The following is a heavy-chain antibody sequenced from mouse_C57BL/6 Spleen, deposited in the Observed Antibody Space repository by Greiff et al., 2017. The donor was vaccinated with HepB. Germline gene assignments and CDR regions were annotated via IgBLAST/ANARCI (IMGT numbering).Heavy chain of an antibody. Sequence: QVQLKQSGPGLVQPSQSLSITCTVSGFSLTSYGVHWVRQSPGKGLEWLGVIWSGGSTDYNAAFISRLSISKDNSKSQVFFKMNSLQAYDTAIYYCARKGNGNYFYAMDYWGQGTSVTVSS. J-gene: IGHJ4*01. CDR3: ARKGNGNYFYAMDY. D-gene: IGHD2-1*01. V-gene: IGHV2-2*01. CDR2: IWSGGST. CDR1: GFSLTSYG.